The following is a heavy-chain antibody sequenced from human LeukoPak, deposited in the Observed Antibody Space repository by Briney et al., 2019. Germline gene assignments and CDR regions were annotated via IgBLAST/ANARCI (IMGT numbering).Heavy chain of an antibody. V-gene: IGHV3-23*01. D-gene: IGHD3-10*01. J-gene: IGHJ4*02. Sequence: GGSLRLYCAASGFTFSNYAMSWVRQAPGKGLEWVSGIRGSGDGTYYADSVKGRFTISRDNSKNTLYLQMNSLRAEDTAVYHCAKDYRGSDPMFDYWGQGTLVTVSS. CDR1: GFTFSNYA. CDR2: IRGSGDGT. CDR3: AKDYRGSDPMFDY.